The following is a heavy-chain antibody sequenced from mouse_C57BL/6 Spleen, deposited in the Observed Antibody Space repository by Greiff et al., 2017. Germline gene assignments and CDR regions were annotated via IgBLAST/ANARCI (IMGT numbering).Heavy chain of an antibody. Sequence: VQLQQSGPELVKPGASVKISCKASGYTFTDYYMNWVKQSHGKSLEWIGDINPNNGGTSYNQKFKGKATLTGDKSSSTAYMELRSLTSEDSAVYYCARIGDYFDYWGQGTTLTVSS. CDR1: GYTFTDYY. J-gene: IGHJ2*01. CDR3: ARIGDYFDY. CDR2: INPNNGGT. V-gene: IGHV1-26*01.